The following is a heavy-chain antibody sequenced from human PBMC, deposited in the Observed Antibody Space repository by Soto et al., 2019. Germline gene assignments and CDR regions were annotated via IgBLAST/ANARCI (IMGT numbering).Heavy chain of an antibody. Sequence: ASVKVSCKVSGYTLTELSMHWVRQAPGKGLEWMGGFDPEDGETIYAQKFQGRVTMTEDTSTDTAYMELSSLRSEDTAVYYCATVVYSSSWYANWFDPWGQGTLVTVSS. J-gene: IGHJ5*02. V-gene: IGHV1-24*01. D-gene: IGHD6-13*01. CDR1: GYTLTELS. CDR3: ATVVYSSSWYANWFDP. CDR2: FDPEDGET.